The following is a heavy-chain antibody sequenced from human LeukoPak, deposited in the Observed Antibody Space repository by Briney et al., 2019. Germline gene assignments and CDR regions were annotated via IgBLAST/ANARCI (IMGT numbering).Heavy chain of an antibody. D-gene: IGHD6-13*01. V-gene: IGHV3-7*01. J-gene: IGHJ4*02. CDR2: MKYDGSEK. Sequence: GGSLRLSRAASGLTFRSYWMSWVRQAPGKGLEWVANMKYDGSEKYYVDSVKGRFTISRDNAKNSLYLQMNSLRAEDTAVHYCARDIEAAGLFLDYWGQGTLVTVSS. CDR3: ARDIEAAGLFLDY. CDR1: GLTFRSYW.